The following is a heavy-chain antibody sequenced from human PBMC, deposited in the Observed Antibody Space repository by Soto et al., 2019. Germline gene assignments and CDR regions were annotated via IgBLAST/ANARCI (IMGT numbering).Heavy chain of an antibody. CDR1: GFTFRNFG. J-gene: IGHJ4*02. CDR2: LSYGGSNT. D-gene: IGHD5-18*01. Sequence: QVQLVESGGGVVQPGRSLRLSCAASGFTFRNFGLHWVRQAPGKGLEWVAVLSYGGSNTYYSDSVRGRFTISRDNFKNTRYLQMDSLSTEDTAVYYCAKGDLDTYMAMSFDYWGQGTLVTVSS. CDR3: AKGDLDTYMAMSFDY. V-gene: IGHV3-30*18.